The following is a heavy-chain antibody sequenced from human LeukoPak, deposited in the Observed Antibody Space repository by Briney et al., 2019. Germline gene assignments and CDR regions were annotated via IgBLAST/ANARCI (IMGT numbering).Heavy chain of an antibody. J-gene: IGHJ6*02. D-gene: IGHD4-17*01. CDR2: ISYEGSNE. V-gene: IGHV3-30*03. CDR3: ARDRNDYGDYGRDYYYGMDV. CDR1: RFTFSDSR. Sequence: GGSLRLSCAASRFTFSDSRMHWVRQAPGKGLEGVAVISYEGSNEYYADSVKGRFTISRHNSKNTLYLQMNSLRAEDTVLYYCARDRNDYGDYGRDYYYGMDVWGQGTTVTVSS.